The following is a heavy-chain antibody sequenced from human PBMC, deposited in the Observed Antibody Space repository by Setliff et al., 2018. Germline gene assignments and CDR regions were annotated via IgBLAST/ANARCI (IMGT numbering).Heavy chain of an antibody. CDR1: GFNFNSYS. J-gene: IGHJ3*02. V-gene: IGHV3-48*01. Sequence: GGSLRLSCAASGFNFNSYSMNWVRQAPGKGLEWVSYMSHTSMIYYADTVKGRFTISRDSAKNSLYLQLNSLRAEDTAMYYCARHNRVWSGESAFDIWGQGTMVTVSS. D-gene: IGHD3-3*01. CDR2: MSHTSMI. CDR3: ARHNRVWSGESAFDI.